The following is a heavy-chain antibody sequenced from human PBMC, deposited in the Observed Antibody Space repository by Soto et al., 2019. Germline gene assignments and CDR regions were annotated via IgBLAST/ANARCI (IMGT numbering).Heavy chain of an antibody. D-gene: IGHD6-13*01. CDR3: AKGRGSSWSVVFFDY. Sequence: GGSLRLSCTASGFSLGSYGMSWVRQAPGKGLECVASSGSGWSTYYADSVKGRFTISRDNSKNTLFLQMNSLRAEDTAVYYCAKGRGSSWSVVFFDYWGQGALVTVSS. V-gene: IGHV3-23*01. J-gene: IGHJ4*02. CDR2: SGSGWST. CDR1: GFSLGSYG.